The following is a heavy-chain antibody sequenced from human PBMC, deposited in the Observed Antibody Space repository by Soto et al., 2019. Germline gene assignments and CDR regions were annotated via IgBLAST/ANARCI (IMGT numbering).Heavy chain of an antibody. Sequence: AGGSLRLSCAASGFTFSSYSMNWVRQAPGKGLEWVSSIGSSSSYIYYADSVKGRFTISRDNAKNSLYLQMNSLRAEDTAVYYCAREITAADAFDIWGQGTMVTVSS. CDR3: AREITAADAFDI. V-gene: IGHV3-21*01. CDR1: GFTFSSYS. D-gene: IGHD6-13*01. CDR2: IGSSSSYI. J-gene: IGHJ3*02.